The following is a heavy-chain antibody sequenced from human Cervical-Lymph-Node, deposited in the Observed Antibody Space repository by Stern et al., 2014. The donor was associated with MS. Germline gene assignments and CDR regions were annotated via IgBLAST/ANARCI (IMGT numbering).Heavy chain of an antibody. CDR1: GFPLSSHW. V-gene: IGHV3-74*02. D-gene: IGHD6-19*01. CDR2: IKGDGSVT. CDR3: TNMAGPFDY. J-gene: IGHJ4*02. Sequence: EVQLVESGGGLVQPGGSLRLSCAASGFPLSSHWMHLVRQVPGQGLVWVSRIKGDGSVTTYADSVKGRFTISRDNAKNTLYLQMNSLRAEDTAVYYCTNMAGPFDYWGQGTLVTVSS.